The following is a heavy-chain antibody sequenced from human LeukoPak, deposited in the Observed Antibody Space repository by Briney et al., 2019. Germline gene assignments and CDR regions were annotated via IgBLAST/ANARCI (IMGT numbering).Heavy chain of an antibody. J-gene: IGHJ4*02. CDR3: ARERLSRVAMVSFDY. V-gene: IGHV1-69*05. Sequence: SVKVSCKASGGTFSSYAISWVRQAPRQGLEWMGRIIPIFGTANYAQKFQGRVTITTDESTSTAYMELSSLRSEDTAVYYCARERLSRVAMVSFDYWGQGTLVTVSS. CDR1: GGTFSSYA. D-gene: IGHD5-18*01. CDR2: IIPIFGTA.